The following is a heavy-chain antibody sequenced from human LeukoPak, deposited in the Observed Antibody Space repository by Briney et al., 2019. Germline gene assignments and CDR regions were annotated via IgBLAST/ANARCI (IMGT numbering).Heavy chain of an antibody. D-gene: IGHD4-23*01. Sequence: GGFLRLSCATSGFTFSTYSLNWVRQSPGKGLEWVSYISTSGTINYAESVKGRFTISRDNAKKSLSLQMNSLRAEDTAVYYCARDLDYGGKGLDYWGQGTLVTVSS. CDR2: ISTSGTI. CDR1: GFTFSTYS. J-gene: IGHJ4*02. CDR3: ARDLDYGGKGLDY. V-gene: IGHV3-48*04.